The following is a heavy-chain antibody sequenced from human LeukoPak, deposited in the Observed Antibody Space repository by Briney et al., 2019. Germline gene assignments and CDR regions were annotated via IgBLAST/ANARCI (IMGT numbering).Heavy chain of an antibody. J-gene: IGHJ5*02. V-gene: IGHV4-39*02. Sequence: PSETLSLTCTVSGDSVTRSVYNWGWIRQPPGKGLEWIETIYYSGRTYYNPSLKSRVTISVHTSKNHFSLKLTSVTAADTAVYYCASGYYGSGSQPGWFDPWGQGTLVTVSS. CDR2: IYYSGRT. CDR1: GDSVTRSVYN. CDR3: ASGYYGSGSQPGWFDP. D-gene: IGHD3-10*01.